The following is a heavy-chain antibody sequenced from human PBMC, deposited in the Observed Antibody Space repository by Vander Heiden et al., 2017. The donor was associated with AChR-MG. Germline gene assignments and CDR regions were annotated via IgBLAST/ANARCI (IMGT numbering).Heavy chain of an antibody. V-gene: IGHV1-69*04. CDR2: IIPILGIA. Sequence: QVQLVQSGAEVKKPGSSVKVSCKASGGTFSSYAISWVRHAPGQGLEWMGRIIPILGIANYAQKFQGRVTITADKSTSTAYMELSSLRSEDTAVYYCAMKVPTVTTRYHGMDVWGQGTTVTVSS. J-gene: IGHJ6*02. CDR3: AMKVPTVTTRYHGMDV. CDR1: GGTFSSYA. D-gene: IGHD4-4*01.